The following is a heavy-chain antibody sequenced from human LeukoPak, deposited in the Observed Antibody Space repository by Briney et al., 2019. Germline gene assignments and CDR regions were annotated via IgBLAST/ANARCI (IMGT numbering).Heavy chain of an antibody. CDR1: GFMFNGHS. CDR2: ISGGSDYI. J-gene: IGHJ4*02. CDR3: ARWGLGPSFDY. Sequence: GGSLRLSCAASGFMFNGHSMTWVRQAPGKGLEWVSYISGGSDYIFYTDSVKGRFTISRDNAKKSLYLQLNSLRVEDTAVYYCARWGLGPSFDYWGQGTRVTVSS. D-gene: IGHD1-26*01. V-gene: IGHV3-21*01.